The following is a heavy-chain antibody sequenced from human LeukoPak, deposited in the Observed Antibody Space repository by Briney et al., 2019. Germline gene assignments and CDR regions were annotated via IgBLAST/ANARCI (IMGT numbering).Heavy chain of an antibody. Sequence: PGGSLRLSCAASGFTFSSYGMHWVRQAPGKGLEWVAVIWYDGSNKYYAHSVKGRFTISRDNSKNTLYLQMNSLSAEDTAVYYCARDLCGGDCYVKYYWGQGTLVTVSS. D-gene: IGHD2-21*02. J-gene: IGHJ4*02. CDR1: GFTFSSYG. CDR2: IWYDGSNK. CDR3: ARDLCGGDCYVKYY. V-gene: IGHV3-33*01.